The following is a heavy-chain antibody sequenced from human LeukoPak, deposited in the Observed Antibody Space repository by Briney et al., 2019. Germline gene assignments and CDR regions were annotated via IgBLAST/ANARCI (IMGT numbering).Heavy chain of an antibody. CDR3: ARDSPDLYYYYGMDV. CDR2: INPNMGGT. V-gene: IGHV1-2*02. Sequence: ASVKVSCKASGYTFTGYYMHWVRQAPGQGIEWMGWINPNMGGTHYAQKFQGRVTMTRDTSISTAYLELSRLRSDDTAVYYCARDSPDLYYYYGMDVWGQGTTVTVSS. J-gene: IGHJ6*02. CDR1: GYTFTGYY. D-gene: IGHD1-14*01.